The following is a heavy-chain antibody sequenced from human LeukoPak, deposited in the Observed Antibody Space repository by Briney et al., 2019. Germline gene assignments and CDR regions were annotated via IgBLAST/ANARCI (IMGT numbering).Heavy chain of an antibody. CDR1: GYTFTSYD. V-gene: IGHV1-8*01. Sequence: ASVKVSCKASGYTFTSYDINWVRQATGQGLEWMGWMNPNSGNTTYAHKFQGRVTMTTNTSIITTYIELSSLRSEDTAVYYCARGQRSANTFFWSPPRNKPFDYWGQGTLVTVSS. J-gene: IGHJ4*02. D-gene: IGHD6-25*01. CDR3: ARGQRSANTFFWSPPRNKPFDY. CDR2: MNPNSGNT.